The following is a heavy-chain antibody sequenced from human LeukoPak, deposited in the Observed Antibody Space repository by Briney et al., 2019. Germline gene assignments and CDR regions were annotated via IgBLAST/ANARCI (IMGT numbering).Heavy chain of an antibody. J-gene: IGHJ4*02. Sequence: GRSLRLSCAASGFTFSSYGMHWVRQAPGKGLEWVAVISYDGSNKYYADSVKGRFTISRDNSKNTLYLQMNSLRAEDTAVYCCAKDARRYCSSTSCRTGYFDYWGQGTLVTVSS. CDR1: GFTFSSYG. CDR2: ISYDGSNK. CDR3: AKDARRYCSSTSCRTGYFDY. D-gene: IGHD2-2*01. V-gene: IGHV3-30*18.